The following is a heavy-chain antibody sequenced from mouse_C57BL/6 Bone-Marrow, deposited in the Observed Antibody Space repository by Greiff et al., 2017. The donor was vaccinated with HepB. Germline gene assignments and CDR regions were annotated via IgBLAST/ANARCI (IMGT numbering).Heavy chain of an antibody. J-gene: IGHJ2*01. D-gene: IGHD1-1*01. V-gene: IGHV1-82*01. CDR3: ARGRNYYGSSYPFDY. Sequence: VKLMESGPELVKPGASVKISCKASGYAFSSSWMNWVKQRPGKGLEWIGRIYPGDGDTNYNGKFKGKATLTADKSSSTAYMQLSSLTSEDSAVYFCARGRNYYGSSYPFDYWGQGTTLTVSS. CDR2: IYPGDGDT. CDR1: GYAFSSSW.